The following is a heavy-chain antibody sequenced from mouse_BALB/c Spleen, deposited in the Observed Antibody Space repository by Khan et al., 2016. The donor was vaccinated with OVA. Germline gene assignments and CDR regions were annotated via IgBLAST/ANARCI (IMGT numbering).Heavy chain of an antibody. CDR1: GFNFIDYG. Sequence: EVELVESGGGLVQPGGSRKLSCAASGFNFIDYGMAWVRQTPGKGLEWIALISPVACSINYADTVPGRFTITTENAKNTLYLHISSLRSDDTAMYYCVRGGFAYWGQGTLVTVSA. V-gene: IGHV5-15*02. J-gene: IGHJ3*01. CDR2: ISPVACSI. CDR3: VRGGFAY.